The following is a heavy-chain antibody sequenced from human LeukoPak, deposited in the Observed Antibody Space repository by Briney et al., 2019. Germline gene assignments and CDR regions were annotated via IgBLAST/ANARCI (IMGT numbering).Heavy chain of an antibody. CDR2: IYYSGST. CDR1: GGSISSGSYY. Sequence: SETLSLTCTVSGGSISSGSYYWSWIRQPAGKGLEWIGSIYYSGSTYYNPSLKSRVTISVDTSKNQFSLKLSSVTAADTAVYYCAASIFGVVPNYWGQGTLVTVSS. J-gene: IGHJ4*02. D-gene: IGHD3-3*01. CDR3: AASIFGVVPNY. V-gene: IGHV4-39*01.